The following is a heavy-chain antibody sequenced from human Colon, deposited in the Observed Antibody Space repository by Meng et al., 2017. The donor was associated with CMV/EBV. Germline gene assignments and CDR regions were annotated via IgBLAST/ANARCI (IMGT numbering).Heavy chain of an antibody. CDR1: GFTFSSYW. D-gene: IGHD1-20*01. CDR2: IKQDGSEK. J-gene: IGHJ6*02. CDR3: AREMGYNWDLGHPYGMDV. V-gene: IGHV3-7*01. Sequence: GESLKISCAASGFTFSSYWMSWVRQAPGKGLEWVANIKQDGSEKYYVDSVKGRFTISRDNAKNSLYLQMNSLRAEDTAVYYCAREMGYNWDLGHPYGMDVWGQGTTVTVSS.